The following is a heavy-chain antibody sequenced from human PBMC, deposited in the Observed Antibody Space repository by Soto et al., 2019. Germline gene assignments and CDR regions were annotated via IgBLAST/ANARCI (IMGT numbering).Heavy chain of an antibody. V-gene: IGHV1-18*04. Sequence: GASVKVSCKASGYTFTSYGISWVRQAPGQGLEWMGWISAYNGNTNYAQKLQGRVTMTTDTSTSTAYMELRSLRSDDTAVYYCARDSATRTPYRYSYGYLSDLVYYYYGMDVWGQGTTVTVSS. CDR2: ISAYNGNT. D-gene: IGHD5-18*01. CDR1: GYTFTSYG. CDR3: ARDSATRTPYRYSYGYLSDLVYYYYGMDV. J-gene: IGHJ6*02.